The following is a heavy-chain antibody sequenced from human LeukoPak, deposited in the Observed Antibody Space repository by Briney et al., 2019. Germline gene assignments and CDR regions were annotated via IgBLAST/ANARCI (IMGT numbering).Heavy chain of an antibody. Sequence: SETLSLTCAGYGGAFSGYYWSWIRQPPGKGLEWIGEINHSGSTNYNPSLKSRVTISVDTSKNQFSLKLSSVTAADTAVYYCARVLGYCSGGSCYESYFDYWGQGTLVTVSS. J-gene: IGHJ4*02. CDR1: GGAFSGYY. CDR3: ARVLGYCSGGSCYESYFDY. CDR2: INHSGST. V-gene: IGHV4-34*01. D-gene: IGHD2-15*01.